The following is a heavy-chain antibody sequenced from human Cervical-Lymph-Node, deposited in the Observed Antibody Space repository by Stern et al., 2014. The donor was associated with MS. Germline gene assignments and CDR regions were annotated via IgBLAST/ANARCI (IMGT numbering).Heavy chain of an antibody. CDR1: GFKFSIYW. J-gene: IGHJ4*02. D-gene: IGHD1-14*01. CDR2: IHPGDSET. Sequence: EVQLVESGAELIRPGESLKISCKGSGFKFSIYWIAWVRQMPGKGLEWMGIIHPGDSETRYSPSFPGQVTMSADKSTGSAYLQWSSLNASDTAMYFCARQTTAWASDVWGQGTLVTVSS. CDR3: ARQTTAWASDV. V-gene: IGHV5-51*01.